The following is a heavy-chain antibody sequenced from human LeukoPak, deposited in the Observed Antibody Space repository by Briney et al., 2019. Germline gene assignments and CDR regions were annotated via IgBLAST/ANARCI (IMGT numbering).Heavy chain of an antibody. V-gene: IGHV3-23*01. J-gene: IGHJ2*01. CDR3: AKIGVIGHWYYDL. Sequence: GGSLRPSCAASGFPFSSHGMSWVRQAPGKGPEWVSSISSGSDYTFYADSVRGRFTIFRDNSKNTMYLQMNSLRVGDTAVYYCAKIGVIGHWYYDLWGRGTLVTVSS. D-gene: IGHD3/OR15-3a*01. CDR1: GFPFSSHG. CDR2: ISSGSDYT.